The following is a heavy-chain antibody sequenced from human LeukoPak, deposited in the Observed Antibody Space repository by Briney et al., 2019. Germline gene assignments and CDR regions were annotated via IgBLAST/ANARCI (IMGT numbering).Heavy chain of an antibody. CDR1: GGSISSGY. CDR2: IYYSGST. Sequence: SETLSLTCTVSGGSISSGYWSWIRQTPGKGLEWIGYIYYSGSTNFNPSLKSRVIISVDTSKNQFSLKLSSVTAADTAVYYCARDVCSGGSCYSNWFDPWGQGTLVTVSS. CDR3: ARDVCSGGSCYSNWFDP. D-gene: IGHD2-15*01. V-gene: IGHV4-59*01. J-gene: IGHJ5*02.